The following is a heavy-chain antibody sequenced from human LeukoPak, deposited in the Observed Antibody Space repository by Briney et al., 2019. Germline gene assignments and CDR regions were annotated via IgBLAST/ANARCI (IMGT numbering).Heavy chain of an antibody. CDR2: INHSGST. CDR1: GGSFSGYY. Sequence: SETLSLTCAAYGGSFSGYYWSWIRQPPGKGLEWIGEINHSGSTNYNPSLKSRVTISVDTSKNQFSLKLSSVTAADTAVYYCARGNSSRGYSYGPSTYGMDVWGQGTTVTVSS. CDR3: ARGNSSRGYSYGPSTYGMDV. D-gene: IGHD5-18*01. V-gene: IGHV4-34*01. J-gene: IGHJ6*02.